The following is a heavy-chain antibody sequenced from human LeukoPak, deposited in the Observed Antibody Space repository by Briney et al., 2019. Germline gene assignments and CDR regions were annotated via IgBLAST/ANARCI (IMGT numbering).Heavy chain of an antibody. J-gene: IGHJ5*02. D-gene: IGHD6-6*01. CDR3: TSSSSGWFDP. V-gene: IGHV4-59*01. CDR1: GGSISSYY. Sequence: PSETLSLTCTVSGGSISSYYWSWIRQPPGKGLEWIGYIYYSGSINYNPSLKSRVTISVDTSKNQFSLKLSSVTAADTAVYYCTSSSSGWFDPWGQGTLVTVSS. CDR2: IYYSGSI.